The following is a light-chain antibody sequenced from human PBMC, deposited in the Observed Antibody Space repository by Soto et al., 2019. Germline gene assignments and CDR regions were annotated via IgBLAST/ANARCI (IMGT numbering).Light chain of an antibody. CDR2: DAS. J-gene: IGKJ4*01. V-gene: IGKV3-11*01. Sequence: EIVLTQSPATLSLYPGERATLSCRASQSVSSYLAWYQQKPGQAPRLLIYDASNRATGIPARFSGSGSGTDFTLTISSLEPEDFAVHYCQQRSNWLTFGGGTKVEIK. CDR1: QSVSSY. CDR3: QQRSNWLT.